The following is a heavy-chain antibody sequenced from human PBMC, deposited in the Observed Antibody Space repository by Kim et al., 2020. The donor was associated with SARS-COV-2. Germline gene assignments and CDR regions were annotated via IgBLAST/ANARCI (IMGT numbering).Heavy chain of an antibody. Sequence: TYAESVKGRFTNYRDNAKNTLYLQKNSLRAEDTAVYYCVMDFSGRDDSWGQGTQVTVSS. V-gene: IGHV3-74*03. D-gene: IGHD6-19*01. CDR3: VMDFSGRDDS. J-gene: IGHJ4*02.